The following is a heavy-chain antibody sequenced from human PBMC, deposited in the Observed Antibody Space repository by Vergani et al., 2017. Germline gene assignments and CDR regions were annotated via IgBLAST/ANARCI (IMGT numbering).Heavy chain of an antibody. CDR2: IDEYGNRA. V-gene: IGHV3-74*03. D-gene: IGHD2-8*02. Sequence: EVQLVESGGGSVQSGGSLRLSCVASGFSFNTYWMHWVRQVPGKGLMWVARIDEYGNRATYGDFETGRFTISRDNAKNTVFLQMYNLRADEAGVYYCVRTEYCTGIACNTRFDSWGQGSLVTVSS. CDR3: VRTEYCTGIACNTRFDS. J-gene: IGHJ5*01. CDR1: GFSFNTYW.